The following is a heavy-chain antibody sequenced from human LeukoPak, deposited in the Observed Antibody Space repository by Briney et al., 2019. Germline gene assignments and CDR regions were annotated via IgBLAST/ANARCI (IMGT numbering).Heavy chain of an antibody. CDR3: VRGESGIQENSFDI. Sequence: GGSLRLSCAASGFTMRNHWMSWVRQAPGKGLEWVADIKQDGSEIHYVDSVKGRFIISRDNAKNSLYLQMNSLRVEDTAAYSCVRGESGIQENSFDIWGQGTLVIVSS. D-gene: IGHD2/OR15-2a*01. J-gene: IGHJ3*02. CDR1: GFTMRNHW. CDR2: IKQDGSEI. V-gene: IGHV3-7*03.